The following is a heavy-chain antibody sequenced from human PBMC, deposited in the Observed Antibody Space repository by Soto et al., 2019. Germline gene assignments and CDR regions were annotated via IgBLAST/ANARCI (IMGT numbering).Heavy chain of an antibody. CDR1: GYTLTELS. Sequence: ASVKVSCKVSGYTLTELSMHWVRQAPGKGLEWMGGFDPEDGETIYAQKFQGRVTMTEDTSTDTAYMELSSLRSEDTAVYYCATDGIAAAGTRLSRYYYYYMDVWGKGTTVTVSS. CDR3: ATDGIAAAGTRLSRYYYYYMDV. V-gene: IGHV1-24*01. CDR2: FDPEDGET. J-gene: IGHJ6*03. D-gene: IGHD6-13*01.